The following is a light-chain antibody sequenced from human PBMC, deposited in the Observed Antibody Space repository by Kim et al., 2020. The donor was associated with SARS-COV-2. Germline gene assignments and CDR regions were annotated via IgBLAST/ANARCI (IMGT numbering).Light chain of an antibody. CDR3: VLYMGSGISV. CDR1: SGSVSTTYY. Sequence: GGTGTLTCGLSSGSVSTTYYPSWYQQTPGQPPRPLIYSTNTRSSGVPDRFSGSILGNKAALTITGAQADDESDYYCVLYMGSGISVFGGGTQLTVL. J-gene: IGLJ3*02. CDR2: STN. V-gene: IGLV8-61*01.